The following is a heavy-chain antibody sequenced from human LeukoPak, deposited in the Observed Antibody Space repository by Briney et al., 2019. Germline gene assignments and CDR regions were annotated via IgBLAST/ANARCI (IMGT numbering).Heavy chain of an antibody. CDR3: AKAEGYDILTGLDY. CDR1: GFTFSSYA. V-gene: IGHV3-23*01. Sequence: PGGSLRLSCATSGFTFSSYAMSGVPQAPGKGLEWVSGIGARGGRTYYADSVKGRFTISRDNSKNTLYLQMNSLRTEDTAVYYCAKAEGYDILTGLDYWGQGTLVTVYS. CDR2: IGARGGRT. D-gene: IGHD3-9*01. J-gene: IGHJ4*02.